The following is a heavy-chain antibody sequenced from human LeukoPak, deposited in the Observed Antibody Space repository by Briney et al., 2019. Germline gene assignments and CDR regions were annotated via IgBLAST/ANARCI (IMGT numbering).Heavy chain of an antibody. CDR3: ANNLDY. J-gene: IGHJ4*02. V-gene: IGHV3-33*06. Sequence: PGRSLRLSCVASGFTFSNYGMHWVRQAPGKGLEWVAVIWYDGSDKYYADSVKGRFIISRDNSKNTLYLQMNSLRAEDTAVYYCANNLDYWGQGTLVTVSS. CDR1: GFTFSNYG. CDR2: IWYDGSDK.